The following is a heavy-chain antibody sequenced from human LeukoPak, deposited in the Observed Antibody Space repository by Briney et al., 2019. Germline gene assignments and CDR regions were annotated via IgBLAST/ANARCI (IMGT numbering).Heavy chain of an antibody. CDR2: INPNSGGT. D-gene: IGHD3-22*01. V-gene: IGHV1-2*02. CDR1: GYTFTGYY. CDR3: ARGGYYDSSGYYRN. Sequence: ASVTVSCTASGYTFTGYYMHWVRQAPGQGLEWMGWINPNSGGTNYAQKFQGRVTMTRDTSISTAYMELSRLRSDDTAVYYCARGGYYDSSGYYRNWGQGTLVTVSS. J-gene: IGHJ4*02.